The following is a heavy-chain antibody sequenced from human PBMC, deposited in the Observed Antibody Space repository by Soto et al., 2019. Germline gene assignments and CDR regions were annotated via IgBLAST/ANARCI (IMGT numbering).Heavy chain of an antibody. Sequence: GGALRLSCAASGFTFSSYGRQWVGQGPGKGLEWVAVISYDGSNKYYADSVKGRLTISRDNSKNTLYLQMNSLRAEDTAVYYCANSLLYSDILTGIDYWGQGTLVTVSS. CDR1: GFTFSSYG. D-gene: IGHD3-9*01. CDR3: ANSLLYSDILTGIDY. J-gene: IGHJ4*02. CDR2: ISYDGSNK. V-gene: IGHV3-30*18.